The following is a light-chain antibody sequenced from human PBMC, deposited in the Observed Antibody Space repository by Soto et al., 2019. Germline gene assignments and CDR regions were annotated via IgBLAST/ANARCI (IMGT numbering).Light chain of an antibody. CDR1: QSVSNW. V-gene: IGKV1-5*01. Sequence: DIQMTQSPSTLSASVGDRVTITCRASQSVSNWLAGYQQKPGKAPTLLIYDVSRLEPGVPSRFSGSGSGTEFNLTINSLQPEDLATYFCQQYDTYYTFGQGTKVAIK. CDR3: QQYDTYYT. J-gene: IGKJ2*01. CDR2: DVS.